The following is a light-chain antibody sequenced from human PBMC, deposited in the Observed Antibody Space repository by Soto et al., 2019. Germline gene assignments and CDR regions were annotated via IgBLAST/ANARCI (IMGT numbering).Light chain of an antibody. J-gene: IGLJ1*01. CDR1: SGHSGHI. CDR2: VESGTY. CDR3: ETWDSYTHV. V-gene: IGLV4-60*03. Sequence: QSVLPQSSSASASLGSSVTLTCTLSSGHSGHIIAWHQQHPGKAPHYLMKVESGTYNQGSGVPDRFSGSSSGADRYLTIYNLQSEDEADYYCETWDSYTHVFGTGTKLTVL.